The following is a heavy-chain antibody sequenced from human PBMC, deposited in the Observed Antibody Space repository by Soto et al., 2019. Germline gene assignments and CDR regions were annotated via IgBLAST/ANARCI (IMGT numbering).Heavy chain of an antibody. CDR2: IIPIFGTA. D-gene: IGHD2-8*01. CDR1: GGTFSSCA. CDR3: ARDPGYCTNGVCHNPYYYYGMDV. J-gene: IGHJ6*02. V-gene: IGHV1-69*13. Sequence: SVKVSCKASGGTFSSCAISCVRQAPGQGLEWMGGIIPIFGTANYAQKFQGRVTITADESTSTAYMELSSLRSEDTAVYYCARDPGYCTNGVCHNPYYYYGMDVWGQGTTVTVSS.